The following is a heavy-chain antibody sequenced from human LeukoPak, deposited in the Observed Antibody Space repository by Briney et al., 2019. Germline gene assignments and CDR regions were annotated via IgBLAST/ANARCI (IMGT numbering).Heavy chain of an antibody. CDR3: ARDHIVVVPAAMGSWFDP. CDR1: GYTFTIYG. V-gene: IGHV1-18*01. J-gene: IGHJ5*02. CDR2: ISAYNGNT. Sequence: ASVKVSCKASGYTFTIYGISWVRQAPGQGLEWMGWISAYNGNTNYAQKLQGRVTMTTDTSTRTAYMELRSLRSDDTAVYYCARDHIVVVPAAMGSWFDPWGQGTLVTVSS. D-gene: IGHD2-2*01.